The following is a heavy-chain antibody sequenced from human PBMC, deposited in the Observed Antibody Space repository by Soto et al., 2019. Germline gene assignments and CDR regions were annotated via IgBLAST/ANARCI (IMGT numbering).Heavy chain of an antibody. J-gene: IGHJ4*02. CDR2: IIPLFGTA. Sequence: QVQLVQSGAEVKKPGSSGKVSCKASGGTFNNYAISWVRQAPGQGLEWMGGIIPLFGTANYAQKFEGRVTMTADKSTDTAYMELSSLKSEDTAVYYCARLIGEGYSGTYAFDYGGQGTLVTVSS. CDR1: GGTFNNYA. D-gene: IGHD1-26*01. V-gene: IGHV1-69*06. CDR3: ARLIGEGYSGTYAFDY.